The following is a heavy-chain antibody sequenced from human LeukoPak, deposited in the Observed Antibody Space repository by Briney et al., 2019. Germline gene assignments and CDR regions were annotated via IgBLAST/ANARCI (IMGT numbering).Heavy chain of an antibody. D-gene: IGHD6-13*01. Sequence: GGSLRLSCAASGFTVSSNYMSWVRQAPGKGLEWVSVIYSGGSTYYADSVKGRFTISRDNSKNTLYLQMNSLRAEDTAVYYCAKDPIGAAAGYFDYWGQGTLVTVSS. J-gene: IGHJ4*02. CDR3: AKDPIGAAAGYFDY. CDR1: GFTVSSNY. V-gene: IGHV3-66*01. CDR2: IYSGGST.